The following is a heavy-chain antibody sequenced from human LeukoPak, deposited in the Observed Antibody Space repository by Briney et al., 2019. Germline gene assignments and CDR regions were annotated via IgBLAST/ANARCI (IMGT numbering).Heavy chain of an antibody. CDR2: IRYDGSNK. D-gene: IGHD3-9*01. CDR3: AKAPHPYYDILTGYSDYFDY. Sequence: GGSLRLSCAASGFTFSSYAMSWVRQAPGKGLEWVAFIRYDGSNKYYADSVKGRFTISRDNSKNTLYLQMNSLRAEDTAVYYCAKAPHPYYDILTGYSDYFDYWGQGTLVTVSS. CDR1: GFTFSSYA. J-gene: IGHJ4*02. V-gene: IGHV3-30*02.